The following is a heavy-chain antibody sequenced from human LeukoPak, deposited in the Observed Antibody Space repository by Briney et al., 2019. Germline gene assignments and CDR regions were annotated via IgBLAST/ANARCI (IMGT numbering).Heavy chain of an antibody. V-gene: IGHV1-2*02. CDR1: GYTFTGYY. Sequence: ASVKVSCKASGYTFTGYYMHWVRQAPGQGLEWMGWINPNSGDTKYSQKFQGRVTMARDTSISTAYMELSRLRSDDTAVYYCATQRGSYLWGTDFDYWGQGTLVTVSS. J-gene: IGHJ4*02. CDR3: ATQRGSYLWGTDFDY. CDR2: INPNSGDT. D-gene: IGHD3-16*01.